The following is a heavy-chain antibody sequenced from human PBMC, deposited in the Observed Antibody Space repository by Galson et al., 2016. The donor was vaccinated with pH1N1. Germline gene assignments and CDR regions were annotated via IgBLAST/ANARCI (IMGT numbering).Heavy chain of an antibody. J-gene: IGHJ6*03. Sequence: SVKVSCKVSGYTLSDLSIQWVRQAPGKGLEWMGGFNPEDGEALYAQKFQGRVEVTEDISTDTAFMELRRLRSEDTAVYYCATLRYNFFYMDVWGTGTTVIVSS. CDR3: ATLRYNFFYMDV. V-gene: IGHV1-24*01. CDR1: GYTLSDLS. CDR2: FNPEDGEA. D-gene: IGHD5-12*01.